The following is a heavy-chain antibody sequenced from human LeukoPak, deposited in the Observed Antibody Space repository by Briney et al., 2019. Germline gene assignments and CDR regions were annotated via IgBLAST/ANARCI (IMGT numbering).Heavy chain of an antibody. D-gene: IGHD3-10*01. CDR3: ARSFGYYYGSGSPGVFDY. V-gene: IGHV4-59*01. Sequence: SETLSLTCTVSGGSISSYYWSWIRQPPGKGLEGIGYIYYSGSTNYNPSLKSRVTISVDTSKNQFSLKLSSVTAADTAVYYCARSFGYYYGSGSPGVFDYWGQGTLVTVSS. CDR1: GGSISSYY. CDR2: IYYSGST. J-gene: IGHJ4*02.